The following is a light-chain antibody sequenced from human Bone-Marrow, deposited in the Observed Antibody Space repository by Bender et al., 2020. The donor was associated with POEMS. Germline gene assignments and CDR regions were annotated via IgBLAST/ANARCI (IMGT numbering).Light chain of an antibody. V-gene: IGLV2-23*02. J-gene: IGLJ3*02. CDR2: EVT. CDR3: CSYAGSLWV. CDR1: SNDIGSYNL. Sequence: QSALTQPASVSGSPGQSITISCTGTSNDIGSYNLVSLYQQHPGKAPKLLIYEVTKRPSGVSNRFSGSKSGDTASLTISGLQADDEADYYCCSYAGSLWVFGGGTKLTVL.